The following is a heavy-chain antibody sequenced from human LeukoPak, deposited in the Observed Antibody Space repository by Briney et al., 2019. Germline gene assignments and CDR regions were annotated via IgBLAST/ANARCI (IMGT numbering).Heavy chain of an antibody. Sequence: PGGSLRLSCAASGFTFSSYAMSWVRQAPGKGLEWVSAISGSGGSTYYADSVKGRFTISRDNSKNTLYLQMNSLRAEDTAVYYCAKEVECSGGSCYPAEYFQHWGQGTLVTVSS. CDR1: GFTFSSYA. CDR2: ISGSGGST. V-gene: IGHV3-23*01. CDR3: AKEVECSGGSCYPAEYFQH. J-gene: IGHJ1*01. D-gene: IGHD2-15*01.